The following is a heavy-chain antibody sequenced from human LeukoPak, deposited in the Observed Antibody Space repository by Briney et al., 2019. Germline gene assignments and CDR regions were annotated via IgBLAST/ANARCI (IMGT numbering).Heavy chain of an antibody. D-gene: IGHD6-13*01. CDR3: ARFPSAGTDYYYYMDV. V-gene: IGHV1-69*13. J-gene: IGHJ6*03. CDR2: IIPIFGTA. CDR1: GYTFTSYA. Sequence: SVKVSCKASGYTFTSYAISWVRQAPGQGLEWMGGIIPIFGTANYAQKFQGRVTITADESTSTAYMELSSLRSEDTAVYYCARFPSAGTDYYYYMDVWGKGTTVTISS.